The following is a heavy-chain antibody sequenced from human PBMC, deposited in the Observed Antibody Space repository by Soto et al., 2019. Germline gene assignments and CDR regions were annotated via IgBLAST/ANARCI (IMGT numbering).Heavy chain of an antibody. J-gene: IGHJ1*01. CDR3: VKDESINWYSGHFRH. D-gene: IGHD6-13*01. CDR1: GFTFDDYA. CDR2: INWNSGSI. V-gene: IGHV3-9*01. Sequence: GGSLRLSCAASGFTFDDYAMHWVRQVPGKGLEWVSGINWNSGSIGYGDSVKGRFAISRDNAKNSLHLQMNSLSAEDTAFYYCVKDESINWYSGHFRHWGQGTLVTVAS.